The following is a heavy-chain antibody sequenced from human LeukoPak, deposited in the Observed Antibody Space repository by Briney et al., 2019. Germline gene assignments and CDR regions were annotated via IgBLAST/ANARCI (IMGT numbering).Heavy chain of an antibody. CDR1: GFTFNRYP. CDR2: ISSSSYI. D-gene: IGHD3-9*01. Sequence: GGSLRLSCSASGFTFNRYPMHWVRQAPGKGLEWVSSISSSSYIYYADSVKGRFTISRDNAKNSLYLQMNSLRAEDTAVYYCARELHADFDWLPPPYGMDVWGQGTTVTVSS. V-gene: IGHV3-21*01. J-gene: IGHJ6*02. CDR3: ARELHADFDWLPPPYGMDV.